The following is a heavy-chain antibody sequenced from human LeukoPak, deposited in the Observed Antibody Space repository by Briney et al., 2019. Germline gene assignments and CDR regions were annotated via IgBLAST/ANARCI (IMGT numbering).Heavy chain of an antibody. CDR1: GGSFSGYY. V-gene: IGHV4-34*01. D-gene: IGHD5-12*01. J-gene: IGHJ4*02. CDR3: AKSNGYGLIDY. CDR2: INHSGST. Sequence: PSETLSLTCAVYGGSFSGYYWSWIRQPPGKGLEWIGEINHSGSTNYNPSLKSRVTISVDTSKNQFSLKLSSVTAADTAMYYCAKSNGYGLIDYWGQGTLVTVSS.